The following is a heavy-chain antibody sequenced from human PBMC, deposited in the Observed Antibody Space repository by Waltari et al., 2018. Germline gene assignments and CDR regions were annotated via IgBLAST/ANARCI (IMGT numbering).Heavy chain of an antibody. CDR2: IRSSSSYI. D-gene: IGHD6-6*01. CDR1: GFTFSSYS. Sequence: EVQLVESGGGLVKPGGSLRLSCAASGFTFSSYSMNWVRQAPGKGLEWVSSIRSSSSYIYYADSVKGRFTISRDNAKNSLYLQMNSLRAEDTAVYYCARAGDAARPPFDYWGQGTLVTVSS. V-gene: IGHV3-21*01. CDR3: ARAGDAARPPFDY. J-gene: IGHJ4*02.